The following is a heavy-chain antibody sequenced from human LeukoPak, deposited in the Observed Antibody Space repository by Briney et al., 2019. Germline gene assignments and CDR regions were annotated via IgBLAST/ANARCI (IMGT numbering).Heavy chain of an antibody. Sequence: ASVKVSCKASGYTFTGYYMHWVRQAPGQGLEWMGIINPSGGSTSYAQKFQGRVTITRDTSASTAYMELRSLTSDDTAVYYCARDKAVTTELTQYFHHWGQGTLVTVSS. J-gene: IGHJ1*01. CDR3: ARDKAVTTELTQYFHH. D-gene: IGHD4-11*01. CDR1: GYTFTGYY. V-gene: IGHV1-46*01. CDR2: INPSGGST.